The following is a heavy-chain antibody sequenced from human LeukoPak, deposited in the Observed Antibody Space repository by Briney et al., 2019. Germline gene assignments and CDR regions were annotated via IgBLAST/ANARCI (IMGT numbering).Heavy chain of an antibody. J-gene: IGHJ4*02. CDR2: IYYSGNT. CDR1: GGSISGYY. CDR3: ARLRTTRFDY. Sequence: SETLSLTCTVSGGSISGYYWSWIRQPPGKGLEWIGYIYYSGNTNYNPSLKSRVTISVDTSKNQFSLKLSSVTAADTAVYYCARLRTTRFDYWGQGTLVTVSS. V-gene: IGHV4-59*01. D-gene: IGHD1-1*01.